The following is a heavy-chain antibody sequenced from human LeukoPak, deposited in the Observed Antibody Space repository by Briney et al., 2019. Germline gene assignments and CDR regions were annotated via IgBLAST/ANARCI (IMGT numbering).Heavy chain of an antibody. Sequence: ASVKVSCKASGYTFTGHYMHWVRQAPGQGLEWMGWINPNSGGTNYAQKFQGRVTMTRDTSISTAYMQLSRLRSDDTAVYYCARAEPTGYNSSWYDYWGQGTLVTVSS. V-gene: IGHV1-2*02. CDR3: ARAEPTGYNSSWYDY. J-gene: IGHJ4*02. D-gene: IGHD6-13*01. CDR2: INPNSGGT. CDR1: GYTFTGHY.